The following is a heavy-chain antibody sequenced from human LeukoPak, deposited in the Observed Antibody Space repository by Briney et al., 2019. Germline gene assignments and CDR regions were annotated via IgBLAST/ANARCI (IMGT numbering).Heavy chain of an antibody. D-gene: IGHD4-17*01. CDR1: GCTFSSYA. V-gene: IGHV1-69*13. J-gene: IGHJ5*02. Sequence: SVKVSCKASGCTFSSYAISWVRQAPGQGLEWMGGIIPIFGTSNYAQKFQGRVTITADESTSTADMELSSRRSEYTAMYYCAREHDYGVHNRFDPWGEGTLVTVSS. CDR3: AREHDYGVHNRFDP. CDR2: IIPIFGTS.